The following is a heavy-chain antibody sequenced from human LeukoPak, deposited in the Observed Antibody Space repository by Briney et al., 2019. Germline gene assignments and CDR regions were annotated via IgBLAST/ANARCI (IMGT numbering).Heavy chain of an antibody. CDR2: LIGSSGST. J-gene: IGHJ4*02. Sequence: GGSLRLSCAASGFTSTDYAMNWVRQAPGKGLEWVLVLIGSSGSTDYADSVKGRFTISRDNSKNTLFLQMNSLRAEDTAIYYCAKGGYDYIEIGYFDSWGQGTLVTVSS. V-gene: IGHV3-23*01. CDR1: GFTSTDYA. D-gene: IGHD5-12*01. CDR3: AKGGYDYIEIGYFDS.